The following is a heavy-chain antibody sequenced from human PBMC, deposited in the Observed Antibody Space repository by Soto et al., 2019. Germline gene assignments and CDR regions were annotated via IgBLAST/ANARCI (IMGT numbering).Heavy chain of an antibody. CDR3: ATSTSSSWQNDY. J-gene: IGHJ4*02. CDR2: IIPIIETA. D-gene: IGHD6-13*01. CDR1: GGTFNTFP. Sequence: QVQLEQSGAEVKTPGSSVKVSCKASGGTFNTFPISWVRQAPGQGLEWSGGIIPIIETATYAQRLQDRLPITADESTRTSYMELSRLTSDDTAIYFCATSTSSSWQNDYWGLGTLVVVSS. V-gene: IGHV1-69*01.